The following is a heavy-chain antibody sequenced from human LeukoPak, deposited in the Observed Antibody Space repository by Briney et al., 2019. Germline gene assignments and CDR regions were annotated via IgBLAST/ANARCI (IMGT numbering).Heavy chain of an antibody. CDR2: IYSGGST. D-gene: IGHD5-18*01. Sequence: GGSLRLSCAASGFTVSSNYMSWVRQAPGKGLEWVSVIYSGGSTYYADSVKGRFTISRDNSKNTLYLQMNSLRAEDTAVYYCARAPWIQLWFSNWGQGTLVTVSS. CDR1: GFTVSSNY. V-gene: IGHV3-66*01. J-gene: IGHJ4*02. CDR3: ARAPWIQLWFSN.